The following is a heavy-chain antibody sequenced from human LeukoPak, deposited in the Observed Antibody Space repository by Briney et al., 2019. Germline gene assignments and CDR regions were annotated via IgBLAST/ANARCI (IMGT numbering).Heavy chain of an antibody. CDR2: ISYDGSNK. CDR3: AKGLHYDSSGHHYISASFDI. V-gene: IGHV3-30*18. Sequence: GGSLRLSCAASGITFSTYGMHWVRQAPGKGLEWVAVISYDGSNKYYADSVKGRFTISRGNSKNTLYLQINSLRAEDTAVYYCAKGLHYDSSGHHYISASFDIWGQGTMVSVSS. J-gene: IGHJ3*02. CDR1: GITFSTYG. D-gene: IGHD3-22*01.